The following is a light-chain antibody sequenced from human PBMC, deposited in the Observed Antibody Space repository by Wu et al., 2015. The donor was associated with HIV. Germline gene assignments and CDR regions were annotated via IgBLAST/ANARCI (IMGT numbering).Light chain of an antibody. Sequence: EIVMTQSPATLSVSPGERATLSCRASQSVSSNLAWYQQKPGQAPRLLIYGASTRATGIPARFSGSGSGTEFTLTISGLQSEDFAVYYCQQYNNLVTFGGGTKVEIK. CDR2: GAS. CDR3: QQYNNLVT. V-gene: IGKV3-15*01. CDR1: QSVSSN. J-gene: IGKJ4*01.